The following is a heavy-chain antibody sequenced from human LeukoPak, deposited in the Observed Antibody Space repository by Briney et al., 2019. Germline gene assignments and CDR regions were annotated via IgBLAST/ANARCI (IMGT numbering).Heavy chain of an antibody. J-gene: IGHJ4*02. CDR1: GGSISSGGYY. CDR2: IYYSGST. V-gene: IGHV4-31*03. CDR3: ARGGPTVTTGRVDY. Sequence: SETLSLTCTVSGGSISSGGYYWSWIRQHPGKGLEWIGYIYYSGSTYYNPSLKSRVTISVDTSKNQFSLKLSSVTAVDTAVYYCARGGPTVTTGRVDYWGQGTLVTVSS. D-gene: IGHD4-11*01.